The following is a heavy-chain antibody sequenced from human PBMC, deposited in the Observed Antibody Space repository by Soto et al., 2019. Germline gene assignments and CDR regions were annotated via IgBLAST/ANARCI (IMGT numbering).Heavy chain of an antibody. CDR1: GGSFSGYY. CDR3: ARVRRCSGGSCYRLYWYFDL. Sequence: QVQLQQWGAGLLKPSETLSLTCAVYGGSFSGYYWSWIRQPPGKGLEWSGEINHSGSTNYNPSLKSRVTISVDTSKNQFSLKLSSVTAADTAVYYCARVRRCSGGSCYRLYWYFDLWGRGTLVTVSS. D-gene: IGHD2-15*01. V-gene: IGHV4-34*01. J-gene: IGHJ2*01. CDR2: INHSGST.